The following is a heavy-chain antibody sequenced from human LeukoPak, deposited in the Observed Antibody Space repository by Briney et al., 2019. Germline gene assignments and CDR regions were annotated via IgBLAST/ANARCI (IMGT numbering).Heavy chain of an antibody. CDR1: GYTFTSYD. J-gene: IGHJ5*02. CDR2: TNPNGGNT. D-gene: IGHD3-3*01. Sequence: ASVKVSCKASGYTFTSYDINWVRQATGQGLEWMGWTNPNGGNTGYAQKFQGRVTITRNTSISTAYMELSSLRSEDTAVYYCARNRPLLTIFGVVIPGWFDPWGQGTLVTVSS. V-gene: IGHV1-8*03. CDR3: ARNRPLLTIFGVVIPGWFDP.